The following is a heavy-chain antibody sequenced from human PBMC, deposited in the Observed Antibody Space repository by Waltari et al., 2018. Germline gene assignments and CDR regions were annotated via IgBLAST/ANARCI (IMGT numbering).Heavy chain of an antibody. CDR2: IWYDESNK. V-gene: IGHV3-33*01. D-gene: IGHD6-6*01. CDR1: GFTFSSYG. CDR3: AREYSSSSGTNWFDP. Sequence: QVQLVESGGGVVQPGRSLRLSCAASGFTFSSYGMHWVRQAPGKGLELVAVIWYDESNKYYADPGKGRFTISRDNSKNTLYLQMNSLRAEDTAVYYCAREYSSSSGTNWFDPWGQGTLVTVSS. J-gene: IGHJ5*02.